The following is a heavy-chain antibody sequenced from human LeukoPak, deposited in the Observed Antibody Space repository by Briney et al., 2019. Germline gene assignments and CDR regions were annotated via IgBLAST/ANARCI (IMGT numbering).Heavy chain of an antibody. Sequence: GGSLRLSCAASGFSFSSYAMIWVRQAPGKGLEWVSAISGSGGSTYYADSVKGRFTISRDNSKNTLYLQMNSLRAEDTAVYYCAKDWARYYYGSGSPTLFDYWGQGTLVTVSS. CDR1: GFSFSSYA. D-gene: IGHD3-10*01. CDR2: ISGSGGST. J-gene: IGHJ4*02. CDR3: AKDWARYYYGSGSPTLFDY. V-gene: IGHV3-23*01.